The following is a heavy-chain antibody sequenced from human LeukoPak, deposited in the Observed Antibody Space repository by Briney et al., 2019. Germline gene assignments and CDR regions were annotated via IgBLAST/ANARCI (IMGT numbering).Heavy chain of an antibody. CDR1: GGSISSYY. J-gene: IGHJ3*02. CDR3: ALGKYRAGAFDI. CDR2: IYYSGST. D-gene: IGHD6-6*01. V-gene: IGHV4-59*12. Sequence: PSETLSLTCTVSGGSISSYYWSWIRQPPGKGLEWIGYIYYSGSTNYNPSLKSRVTISVDTSKNQFSLKLSSVTATDTAVYYCALGKYRAGAFDIWGQGTMVTVSS.